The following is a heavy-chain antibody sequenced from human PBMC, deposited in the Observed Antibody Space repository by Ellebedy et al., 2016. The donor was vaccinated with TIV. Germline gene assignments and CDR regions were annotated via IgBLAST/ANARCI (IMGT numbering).Heavy chain of an antibody. CDR2: IGTGFDT. CDR1: GFTFSSYA. J-gene: IGHJ4*02. Sequence: ETLSLTCAASGFTFSSYAMNWVRQAPGRGIEWVSTIGTGFDTYNVESVKGRFTISRDNSKNTRYLQMNTLRADDTAVYYCAINLPGGYYDYWGQGTLVTVSS. V-gene: IGHV3-23*01. CDR3: AINLPGGYYDY. D-gene: IGHD3-22*01.